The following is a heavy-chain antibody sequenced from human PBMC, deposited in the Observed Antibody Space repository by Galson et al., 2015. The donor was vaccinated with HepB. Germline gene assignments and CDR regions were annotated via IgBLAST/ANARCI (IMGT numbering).Heavy chain of an antibody. CDR2: MNPDSGNT. D-gene: IGHD7-27*01. J-gene: IGHJ2*01. CDR3: VRGWNWGGFWYFDL. V-gene: IGHV1-8*01. Sequence: SVKVSCKASGYTFSSYDINWVRQATGQGLEWMGWMNPDSGNTGHAQKFQGRVTMTSNTSISTGYMDLSSLTSEDTAVYYCVRGWNWGGFWYFDLWGRGTLVTVSS. CDR1: GYTFSSYD.